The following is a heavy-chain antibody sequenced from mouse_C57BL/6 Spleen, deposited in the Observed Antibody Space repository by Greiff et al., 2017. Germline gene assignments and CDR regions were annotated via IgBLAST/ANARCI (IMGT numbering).Heavy chain of an antibody. J-gene: IGHJ4*01. Sequence: VQLQESGAELVRPGASVKLSCKASGYTFTDYYINWVKQRPGQGLEWIARIYPGSGNTYYNEKFKGKATLTAEKSSSTAYMQLSSLTSEDSAVYFCARRSSGSYYYAMDYWGQGTSVTVSS. CDR3: ARRSSGSYYYAMDY. CDR1: GYTFTDYY. V-gene: IGHV1-76*01. CDR2: IYPGSGNT. D-gene: IGHD3-2*02.